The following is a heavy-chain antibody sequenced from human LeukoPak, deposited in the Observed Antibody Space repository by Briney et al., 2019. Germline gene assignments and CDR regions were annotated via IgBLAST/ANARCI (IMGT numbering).Heavy chain of an antibody. J-gene: IGHJ5*02. Sequence: GSLRLSCAASGFTLSSYWMHWVRQAPGKGLEWVSSISNGGGIIYYADSVKGRFTLSRDNAKNSPYLQMNSRRAADTAVYYRASRPYCSNGVCPGLDPWGQGTLVTVSS. D-gene: IGHD2-8*01. CDR1: GFTLSSYW. CDR3: ASRPYCSNGVCPGLDP. V-gene: IGHV3-48*04. CDR2: ISNGGGII.